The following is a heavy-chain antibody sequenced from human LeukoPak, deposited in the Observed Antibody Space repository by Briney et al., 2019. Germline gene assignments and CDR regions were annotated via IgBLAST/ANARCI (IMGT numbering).Heavy chain of an antibody. CDR1: GFPFSSYT. Sequence: GGSLRLSCAASGFPFSSYTMNWVRQAPGKGLEWVSYISSSCSTMYYADSVKGRFTISRDNAKNSLYLQMSSLRDGDTAVYYCARDTYFDYWGQGTLVTVSS. CDR3: ARDTYFDY. CDR2: ISSSCSTM. J-gene: IGHJ4*02. V-gene: IGHV3-48*02.